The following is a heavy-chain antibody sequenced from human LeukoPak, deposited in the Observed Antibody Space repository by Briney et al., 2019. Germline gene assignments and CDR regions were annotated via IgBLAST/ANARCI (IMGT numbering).Heavy chain of an antibody. CDR1: GYTFTSYG. CDR3: ARGYEDTAMVGTDY. D-gene: IGHD5-18*01. J-gene: IGHJ4*02. CDR2: ISANNGNT. Sequence: ASVKVSCKASGYTFTSYGISWVRQAPGQGLEWMGWISANNGNTNYAQKLQGRVTMTTDTSTSTAYMELRSLRSDDTAVYYCARGYEDTAMVGTDYWGQGTLVTVSS. V-gene: IGHV1-18*01.